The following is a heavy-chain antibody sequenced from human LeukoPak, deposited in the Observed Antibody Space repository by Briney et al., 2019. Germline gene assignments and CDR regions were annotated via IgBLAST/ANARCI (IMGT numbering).Heavy chain of an antibody. Sequence: GGSLRLSCAASGFTFSSYSMNWVRQAPGKGLEWVAVISYDGSNKYYADSVKGRFTISRDNSKNTLYLQMNSLRAEDTAVYYCAKRPRTLEDAFDIWGQGTMVTVSS. CDR3: AKRPRTLEDAFDI. CDR2: ISYDGSNK. V-gene: IGHV3-30*18. J-gene: IGHJ3*02. CDR1: GFTFSSYS.